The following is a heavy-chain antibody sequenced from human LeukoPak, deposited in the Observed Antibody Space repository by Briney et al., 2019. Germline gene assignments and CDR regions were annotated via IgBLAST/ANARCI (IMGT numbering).Heavy chain of an antibody. CDR1: GGSISSSSYY. V-gene: IGHV4-39*01. CDR3: ARALRVNWFDP. Sequence: TSETLSLTCTVSGGSISSSSYYWGWIRQPPGKGLEWIGSIYYSGSTYYNPSLKSRVTISVDTSNNQFSLKLSSVTAADTAVYYCARALRVNWFDPWGQGTLVTVSS. CDR2: IYYSGST. J-gene: IGHJ5*02. D-gene: IGHD3-3*01.